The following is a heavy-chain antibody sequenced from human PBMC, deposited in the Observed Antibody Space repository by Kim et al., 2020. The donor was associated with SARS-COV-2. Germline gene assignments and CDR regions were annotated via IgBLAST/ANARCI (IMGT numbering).Heavy chain of an antibody. CDR3: AKPNLVRDYYYYYGMDV. V-gene: IGHV3-30*02. Sequence: VKGRFTISRDNSKNTLYLQMNSLRAEDTAVYYCAKPNLVRDYYYYYGMDVWGQGTTVTVSS. D-gene: IGHD2-8*01. J-gene: IGHJ6*02.